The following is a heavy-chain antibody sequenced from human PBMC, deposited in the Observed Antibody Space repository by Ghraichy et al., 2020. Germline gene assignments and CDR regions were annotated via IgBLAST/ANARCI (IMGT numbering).Heavy chain of an antibody. CDR3: AREVVIAIHYFDY. D-gene: IGHD2-21*01. Sequence: SETLSLTCAVYGGSFSGYYWSWIRQPPGKGLEWIGEINHSGSTNYNPSLKSRVTISVDTSKNQFSLKLSSVTAADTAVYYCAREVVIAIHYFDYWGQGTLVTVSS. J-gene: IGHJ4*02. V-gene: IGHV4-34*01. CDR1: GGSFSGYY. CDR2: INHSGST.